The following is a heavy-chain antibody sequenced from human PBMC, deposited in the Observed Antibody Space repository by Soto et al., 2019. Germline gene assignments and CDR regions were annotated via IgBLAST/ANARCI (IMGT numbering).Heavy chain of an antibody. J-gene: IGHJ4*02. Sequence: EVQLVESGGGLVKPGGSLRLSCAASGFTFSGYTMNWVRQAPGKGLEWVSSISSSASYLYYADSVKGRFTISRDNTKNSLYLQMKSLRVGDTAVYYCAIVQRSSGGGDYWGQGTLVTVSS. CDR2: ISSSASYL. D-gene: IGHD2-8*02. CDR1: GFTFSGYT. CDR3: AIVQRSSGGGDY. V-gene: IGHV3-21*01.